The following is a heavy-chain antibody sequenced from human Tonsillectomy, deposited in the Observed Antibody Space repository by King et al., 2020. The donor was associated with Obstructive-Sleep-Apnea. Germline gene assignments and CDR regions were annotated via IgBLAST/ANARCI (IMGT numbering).Heavy chain of an antibody. CDR3: ARSTFLKSGYDFFDF. D-gene: IGHD5-12*01. Sequence: VQLQQWGAGLFKPSETLSLTCGVYVGSFIGYYWTWIRQPPGKGLEWIGETNHRGTTNYNPSLMSRVTISVDTSKNQISLRLSSVTAADTAVYYCARSTFLKSGYDFFDFWGQGTPVTVSS. J-gene: IGHJ5*01. CDR2: TNHRGTT. V-gene: IGHV4-34*01. CDR1: VGSFIGYY.